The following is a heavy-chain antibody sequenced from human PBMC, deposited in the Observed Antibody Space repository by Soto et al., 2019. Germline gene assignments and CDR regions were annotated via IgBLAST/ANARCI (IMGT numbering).Heavy chain of an antibody. D-gene: IGHD3-10*01. CDR2: INDSGSA. J-gene: IGHJ6*03. CDR1: GASSGTYY. CDR3: AGLRGYYYYIDV. V-gene: IGHV4-34*01. Sequence: QVQLQQWGAGLLKPSETLSLTCAVHGASSGTYYWTWIRQPPGKGLEWIGEINDSGSANHNPSLKSRVIIPVDTSKNQFSLRLNSVTAADTAVYYCAGLRGYYYYIDVWGKGTTVTVSS.